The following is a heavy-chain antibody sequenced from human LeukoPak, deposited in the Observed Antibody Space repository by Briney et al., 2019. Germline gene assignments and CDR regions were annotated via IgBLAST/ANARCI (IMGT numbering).Heavy chain of an antibody. CDR1: GGTFSSYT. Sequence: SVKVSCKASGGTFSSYTISWVRQAPGQGLEWMGRIIPILGIANYAQKFQGRVTITADESTSTAYMELSSLRSEDTAVYYCASGGYGQYYFDYWGQGTLVTVSS. D-gene: IGHD2-15*01. CDR3: ASGGYGQYYFDY. V-gene: IGHV1-69*02. J-gene: IGHJ4*02. CDR2: IIPILGIA.